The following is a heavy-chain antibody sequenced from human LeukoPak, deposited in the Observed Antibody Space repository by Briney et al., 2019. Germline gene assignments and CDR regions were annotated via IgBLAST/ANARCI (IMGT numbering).Heavy chain of an antibody. Sequence: SETLSLTCAVYGGSFSGYYWSWIRQPPGKGQEWIGEINHSGSTNYNPSLKSRVSISVDTSKNQFSLKLSSVTAADTAVYYCASPDTASDSDFQHWGQGTLVTVSS. CDR3: ASPDTASDSDFQH. CDR1: GGSFSGYY. J-gene: IGHJ1*01. V-gene: IGHV4-34*01. D-gene: IGHD2-21*01. CDR2: INHSGST.